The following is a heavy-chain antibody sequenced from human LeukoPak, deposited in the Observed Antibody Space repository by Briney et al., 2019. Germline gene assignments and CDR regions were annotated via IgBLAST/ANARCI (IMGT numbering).Heavy chain of an antibody. J-gene: IGHJ4*02. CDR3: ARGFRGPNFDY. CDR2: FHHSGST. V-gene: IGHV4-59*08. Sequence: SETLSLTCSVSGGFISSYYWHWIRQPPGKGLEWIGTFHHSGSTNYNPPLKSRVTISVDTSKNQFSLKLSSVTPADTAVYYCARGFRGPNFDYWGQGTLVTVSS. D-gene: IGHD3-10*01. CDR1: GGFISSYY.